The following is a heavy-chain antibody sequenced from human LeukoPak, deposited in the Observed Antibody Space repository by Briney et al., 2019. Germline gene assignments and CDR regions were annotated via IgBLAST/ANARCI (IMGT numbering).Heavy chain of an antibody. Sequence: GGSLRLSCAASGFTFSSYWMTWVRQAPGKGLEWVANIKQDGSEKYYVDSVRGRFTISRDNAKNSLYLQMNSQRAEDTAVYYCARVPYYYDSTGFKKYYFDYWGQGTLVTVSS. CDR3: ARVPYYYDSTGFKKYYFDY. D-gene: IGHD3-22*01. CDR2: IKQDGSEK. CDR1: GFTFSSYW. V-gene: IGHV3-7*01. J-gene: IGHJ4*02.